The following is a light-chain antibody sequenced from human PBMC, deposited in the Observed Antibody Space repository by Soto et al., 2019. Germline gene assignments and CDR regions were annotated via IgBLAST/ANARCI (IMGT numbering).Light chain of an antibody. CDR2: GAS. V-gene: IGKV3-20*01. Sequence: EIVLTQSPGTLSLSPWERATLSCRASQSVSSSYLAWYQQKPGQAPRLLIYGASSRATGIPDRFSGSGSGTDFTLTISRLEPEDFAVYYCQQYNNWPSWTFGQGTKVDIK. J-gene: IGKJ1*01. CDR1: QSVSSSY. CDR3: QQYNNWPSWT.